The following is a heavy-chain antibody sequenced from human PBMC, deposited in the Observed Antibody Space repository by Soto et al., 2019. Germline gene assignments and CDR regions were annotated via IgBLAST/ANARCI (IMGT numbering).Heavy chain of an antibody. V-gene: IGHV4-59*12. Sequence: SETLSLTCTVSGASITTYYWSWIRQPPGKGLEWIGYISYSGSTDYNPSLKSRVTISFDASKNQISLQLRSVTAADAAVYYCAREPDRWGQGTLVTVSS. CDR3: AREPDR. CDR1: GASITTYY. J-gene: IGHJ5*02. CDR2: ISYSGST.